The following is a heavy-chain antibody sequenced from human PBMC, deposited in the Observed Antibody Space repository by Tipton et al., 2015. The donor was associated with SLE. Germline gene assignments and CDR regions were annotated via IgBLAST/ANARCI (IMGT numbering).Heavy chain of an antibody. D-gene: IGHD4/OR15-4a*01. CDR2: ISHRGST. CDR3: ARGTYGDNSNWFDP. J-gene: IGHJ5*02. CDR1: GGSFSTYY. Sequence: TLSLTCAVYGGSFSTYYWSWIRQPPGKGLEWIGEISHRGSTNYNPSLKSRVTISVDTSKNQFSLKLSSVTAADTAVYYRARGTYGDNSNWFDPWGQGTLVTVSS. V-gene: IGHV4-34*01.